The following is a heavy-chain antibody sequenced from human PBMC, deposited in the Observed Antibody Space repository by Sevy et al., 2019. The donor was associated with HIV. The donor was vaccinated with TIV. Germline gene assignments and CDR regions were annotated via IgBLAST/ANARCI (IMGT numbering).Heavy chain of an antibody. J-gene: IGHJ6*02. CDR2: IYHSGST. CDR3: AREMYYYGSGSAVYYYYGMDV. CDR1: GGSISSSNW. Sequence: SETLSLTCAVSGGSISSSNWWSWVRQPPGKGLEWIGEIYHSGSTNYNPSLKSRVTISVDKSKNQFSLKLSSVTAADTAVYYCAREMYYYGSGSAVYYYYGMDVWGQGTTLTVSS. V-gene: IGHV4-4*02. D-gene: IGHD3-10*01.